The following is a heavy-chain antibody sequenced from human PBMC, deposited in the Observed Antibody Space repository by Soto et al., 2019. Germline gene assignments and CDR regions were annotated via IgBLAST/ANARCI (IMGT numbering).Heavy chain of an antibody. CDR2: IIPIFGTA. Sequence: SVKVSCKASGGTFSSYAISWVRQAPGQGLEWMGGIIPIFGTANYAQKFQGRVTITADESTSTAYMELSSLRSEDTAVYYCARTKSSGPLLSAFDIWGQGTMVTV. J-gene: IGHJ3*02. CDR3: ARTKSSGPLLSAFDI. V-gene: IGHV1-69*13. CDR1: GGTFSSYA. D-gene: IGHD3-22*01.